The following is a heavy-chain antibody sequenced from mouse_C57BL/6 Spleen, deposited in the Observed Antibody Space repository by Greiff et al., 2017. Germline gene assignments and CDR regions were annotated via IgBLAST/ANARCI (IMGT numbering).Heavy chain of an antibody. D-gene: IGHD1-1*01. CDR2: IDPSDSYT. V-gene: IGHV1-50*01. CDR3: ARRRNYGGFDY. J-gene: IGHJ2*01. CDR1: GSTFTSYW. Sequence: VQLQQPGAELVKPGASVKLSCKASGSTFTSYWMQWVKQRPGQGLEWIGEIDPSDSYTNYNQKFKGKATLTVDTSSSTAYMQLSSLTSEDSAVYYCARRRNYGGFDYWGQGTTLTVSS.